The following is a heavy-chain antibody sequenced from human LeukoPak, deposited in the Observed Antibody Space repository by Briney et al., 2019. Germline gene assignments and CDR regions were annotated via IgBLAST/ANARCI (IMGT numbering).Heavy chain of an antibody. D-gene: IGHD5-18*01. Sequence: GSLKLSCAASGFTFSSYSLNLVRQAPGKGLEWVSSISSSSSYIYYADSVKGRFTISRDNAKNSLYLQMNSLRAEDTAVYYCARDGAMAGAFDIWGQGTMVTVSS. CDR1: GFTFSSYS. J-gene: IGHJ3*02. CDR3: ARDGAMAGAFDI. V-gene: IGHV3-21*01. CDR2: ISSSSSYI.